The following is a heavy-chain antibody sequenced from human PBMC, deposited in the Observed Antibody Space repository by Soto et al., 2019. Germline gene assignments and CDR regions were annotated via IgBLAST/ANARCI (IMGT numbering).Heavy chain of an antibody. CDR2: TYYRSRWYS. V-gene: IGHV6-1*01. CDR3: ARSEDDSDYYYYGMEV. Sequence: SQTLSLTCVGSGDTVSSNSVAWNWVRQSPSRGLEWLGRTYYRSRWYSDYAVSVRSRIDINADTSKNHVSLQLNSVTPEDTSVYSCARSEDDSDYYYYGMEVWGQGTTVTVSS. D-gene: IGHD3-3*01. CDR1: GDTVSSNSVA. J-gene: IGHJ6*02.